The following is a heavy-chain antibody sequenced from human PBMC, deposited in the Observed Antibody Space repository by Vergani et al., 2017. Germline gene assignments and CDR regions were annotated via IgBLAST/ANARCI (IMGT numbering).Heavy chain of an antibody. CDR2: IYHSGST. V-gene: IGHV4-38-2*01. J-gene: IGHJ4*02. CDR3: ARRRGMEAAADIGFDY. CDR1: GYSISSGYY. Sequence: QVQLQESGPGLVKPSETLSLTCAVSGYSISSGYYWGCIRQPPGKGLEWIGSIYHSGSTYYNPSPKSRDTISVDTSKNQFSLKLSSVTAADTAVYYCARRRGMEAAADIGFDYWGQGTLVTVSS. D-gene: IGHD6-13*01.